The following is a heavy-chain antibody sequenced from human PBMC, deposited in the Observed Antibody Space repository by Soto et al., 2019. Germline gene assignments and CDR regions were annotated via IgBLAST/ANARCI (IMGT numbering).Heavy chain of an antibody. CDR2: INRIGDTK. Sequence: PGGSLRLSCGASGFTFSDYYISWIRRAPGKGLEWVSYINRIGDTKYCADSVKGRFTISRDNAKNSVYLQMRGLRVDDTAVYYCARDRGLGTTDLDYWGKGTLVTVSS. V-gene: IGHV3-11*01. CDR3: ARDRGLGTTDLDY. CDR1: GFTFSDYY. J-gene: IGHJ4*02.